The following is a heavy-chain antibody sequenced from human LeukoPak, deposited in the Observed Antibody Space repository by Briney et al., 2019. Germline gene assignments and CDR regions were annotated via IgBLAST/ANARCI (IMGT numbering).Heavy chain of an antibody. D-gene: IGHD3/OR15-3a*01. J-gene: IGHJ4*02. Sequence: VASVKVSCKASGGTFSSYAISWVRQAPGQGLEWMGGIIPIFGTANYAQKFQGRVTITADESTSTAYMEVRSLRSDDTAVYYCARGDWLDYWGQGTLVTVSS. V-gene: IGHV1-69*01. CDR2: IIPIFGTA. CDR3: ARGDWLDY. CDR1: GGTFSSYA.